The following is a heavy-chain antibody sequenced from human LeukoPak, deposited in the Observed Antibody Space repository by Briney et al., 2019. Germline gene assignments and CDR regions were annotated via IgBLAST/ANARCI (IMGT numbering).Heavy chain of an antibody. CDR1: GFTFNSYG. CDR3: ASLWDGGY. J-gene: IGHJ4*02. V-gene: IGHV3-30*02. CDR2: IRYDGSNK. D-gene: IGHD1-26*01. Sequence: GSLRLSCAASGFTFNSYGMHWVRQAPGKGLEWVACIRYDGSNKYYADSVKGRFTISRDNSKNTLHLQMNSLRTEDTAVYYCASLWDGGYWGQGTLVSVSS.